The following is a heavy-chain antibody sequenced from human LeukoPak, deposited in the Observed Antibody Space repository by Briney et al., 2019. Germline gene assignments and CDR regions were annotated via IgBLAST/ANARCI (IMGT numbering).Heavy chain of an antibody. Sequence: ASVKVSCKASGYTFTGYYMHWVRQAPGQGLEWMGWINPNSGGTNYAQKSQGRVTMTRDTSISTAYMELSRLRSDDTAVYYCAREYYDYVWGSYKRFDPWGQGTLVTVSS. CDR3: AREYYDYVWGSYKRFDP. J-gene: IGHJ5*02. V-gene: IGHV1-2*02. CDR2: INPNSGGT. CDR1: GYTFTGYY. D-gene: IGHD3-16*01.